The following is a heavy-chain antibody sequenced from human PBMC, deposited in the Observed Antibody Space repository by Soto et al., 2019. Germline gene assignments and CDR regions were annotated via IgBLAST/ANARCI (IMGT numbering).Heavy chain of an antibody. CDR3: ARAETSGIHYFDY. Sequence: XETLPRTFTVTGDSGNSYYWGWMRQPPGKGLECMGYVYYSGSTNYNPSLKSRVTISVDTSKNQISLRLKSVTAADTAVYYCARAETSGIHYFDYWGQGSLVTVSS. D-gene: IGHD6-13*01. J-gene: IGHJ4*02. V-gene: IGHV4-59*02. CDR1: GDSGNSYY. CDR2: VYYSGST.